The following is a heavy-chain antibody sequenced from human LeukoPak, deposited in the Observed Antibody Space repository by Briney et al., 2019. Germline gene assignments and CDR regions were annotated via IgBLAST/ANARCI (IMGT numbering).Heavy chain of an antibody. Sequence: SETLSLTCTVSGDSINNYYWSWIRQSPGKRLEWIGYISSSGSTKYNPSLKSRVTISVHTSEKRFSMELRSVTAADTATYYCARIDSGTWYAVFDYWGQGIPVTVSS. CDR2: ISSSGST. CDR3: ARIDSGTWYAVFDY. V-gene: IGHV4-59*01. CDR1: GDSINNYY. J-gene: IGHJ4*02. D-gene: IGHD6-13*01.